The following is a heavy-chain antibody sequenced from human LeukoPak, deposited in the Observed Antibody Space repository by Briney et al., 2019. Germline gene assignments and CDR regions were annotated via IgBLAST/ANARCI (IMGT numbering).Heavy chain of an antibody. CDR1: GGSVNTYY. CDR2: ISITEGT. J-gene: IGHJ4*02. CDR3: ARLRRDINDWYADDC. D-gene: IGHD6-19*01. V-gene: IGHV4-4*07. Sequence: SETLSLTCSVSGGSVNTYYRSWIRQSAGKGLEWIGRISITEGTNYNPSLKSRVSMSVDASKNQVPLKLGSVTAADTAVYYCARLRRDINDWYADDCWGQGTLVTVSS.